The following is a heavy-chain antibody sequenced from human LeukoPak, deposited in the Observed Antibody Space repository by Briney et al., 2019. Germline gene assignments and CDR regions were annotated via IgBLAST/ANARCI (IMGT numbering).Heavy chain of an antibody. Sequence: GGSLRLSCAASGFTFSSYSMNWVRQAPGKGLEWVSYISSSSSTICYADSVKGRFTISRDNAKNSLYLQMNSLRAEDTAVYYCARDAGGYCSGGSCYFYYGMDVWGQGTTVTVSS. J-gene: IGHJ6*02. CDR3: ARDAGGYCSGGSCYFYYGMDV. CDR1: GFTFSSYS. CDR2: ISSSSSTI. D-gene: IGHD2-15*01. V-gene: IGHV3-48*04.